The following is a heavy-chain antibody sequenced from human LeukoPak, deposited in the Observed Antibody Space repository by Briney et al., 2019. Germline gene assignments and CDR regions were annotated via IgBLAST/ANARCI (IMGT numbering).Heavy chain of an antibody. Sequence: PSETLSLTCTVSRGSITSGDYFSGWIRQHPGKSLEWIGYIHYSVTTYTKPSLKSRITLSVDSSNKQFSLKLSSVSAADTGVYYCARDGRGRDIAAPGNWFDPWGQGSLVTVSS. CDR3: ARDGRGRDIAAPGNWFDP. J-gene: IGHJ5*02. D-gene: IGHD6-13*01. V-gene: IGHV4-31*03. CDR2: IHYSVTT. CDR1: RGSITSGDYF.